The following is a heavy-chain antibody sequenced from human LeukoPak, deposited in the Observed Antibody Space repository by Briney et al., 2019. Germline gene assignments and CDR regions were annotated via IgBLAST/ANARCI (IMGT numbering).Heavy chain of an antibody. Sequence: PGGSLRLSCAGFGFIFSSYSMGWVRQAPGKGLEFVAHLKESGIEKEYVDSVEGRFTISRDNGKNSLYLQMNSLRAEDTALYFCARWRGAQSEFDYWGQGTHVIVSS. D-gene: IGHD3-3*01. CDR1: GFIFSSYS. CDR2: LKESGIEK. J-gene: IGHJ4*02. V-gene: IGHV3-7*01. CDR3: ARWRGAQSEFDY.